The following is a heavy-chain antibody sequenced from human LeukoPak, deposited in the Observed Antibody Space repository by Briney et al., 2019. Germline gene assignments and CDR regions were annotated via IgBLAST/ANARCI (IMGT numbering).Heavy chain of an antibody. Sequence: GEPLQISCKDSGYSFTSCWIGWVRQMPGTGREWMGIIYSGDSDTRYSPSFQGQVTISADKSINTAYLQWSSLKAPDTAMYYCARSRAPGAADAFDIWGQGTMVTVSS. D-gene: IGHD7-27*01. CDR1: GYSFTSCW. V-gene: IGHV5-51*01. CDR2: IYSGDSDT. CDR3: ARSRAPGAADAFDI. J-gene: IGHJ3*02.